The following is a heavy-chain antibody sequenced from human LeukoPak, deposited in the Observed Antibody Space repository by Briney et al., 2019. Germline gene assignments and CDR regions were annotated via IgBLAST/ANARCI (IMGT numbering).Heavy chain of an antibody. CDR1: GYTFTGYY. Sequence: ASVKVSCKASGYTFTGYYMHWVRQAPGQGLEWMGWINPNSGGTNYAQKFQGRVTMTRDTSISTAYMELSRLRSDDTAVYYCARDAHYDFWSGYYWDHFDYWGQGTLVTVSS. J-gene: IGHJ4*02. CDR2: INPNSGGT. CDR3: ARDAHYDFWSGYYWDHFDY. D-gene: IGHD3-3*01. V-gene: IGHV1-2*02.